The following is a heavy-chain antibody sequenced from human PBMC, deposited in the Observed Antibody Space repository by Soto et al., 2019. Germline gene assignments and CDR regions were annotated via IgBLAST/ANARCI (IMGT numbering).Heavy chain of an antibody. CDR2: IIPILGIA. CDR3: ARSSGGSYRIDY. J-gene: IGHJ4*02. V-gene: IGHV1-69*02. Sequence: ASVKVSCKASGGTFSSYTISWVRQAPGQGLEWMGRIIPILGIANYAQKFQGRVTITADKSTSTAYMELSSLRSEDTAVYYCARSSGGSYRIDYWGQGTLVTVSS. D-gene: IGHD2-15*01. CDR1: GGTFSSYT.